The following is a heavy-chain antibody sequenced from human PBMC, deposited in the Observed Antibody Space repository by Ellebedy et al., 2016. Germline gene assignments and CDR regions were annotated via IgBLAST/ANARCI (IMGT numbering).Heavy chain of an antibody. CDR2: IIPILGIA. J-gene: IGHJ1*01. V-gene: IGHV1-69*04. CDR1: GGTFSSYA. D-gene: IGHD6-6*01. Sequence: ASVKVSCKASGGTFSSYAISWVRQAPGQGLEWMGRIIPILGIANYAQKFQGRVTITADKSTSTAYMELSSLRSEDTAVYYCARDVNLKQLVRVGYFQHWGQGTLVTVSS. CDR3: ARDVNLKQLVRVGYFQH.